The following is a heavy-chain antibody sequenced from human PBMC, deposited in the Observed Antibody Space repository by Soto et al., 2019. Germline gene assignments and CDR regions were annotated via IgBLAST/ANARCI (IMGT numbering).Heavy chain of an antibody. CDR1: GYSFTSYW. V-gene: IGHV5-51*01. J-gene: IGHJ4*02. CDR2: IYPGDSDT. CDR3: ARLNPGIAVAGTPPNYFDY. Sequence: GESLKISCKGSGYSFTSYWIGWVRQMPGKGLDWMGIIYPGDSDTRYSPSFQGQVTISADKSISTAYLQWSSLKASDTAMYYCARLNPGIAVAGTPPNYFDYWGQGTLVTVSS. D-gene: IGHD6-19*01.